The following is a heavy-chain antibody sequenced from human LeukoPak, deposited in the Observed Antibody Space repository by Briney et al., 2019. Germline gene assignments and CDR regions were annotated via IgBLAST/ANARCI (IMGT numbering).Heavy chain of an antibody. CDR1: GFTFTNAW. CDR3: AREGPTVTTDAFDI. V-gene: IGHV4-4*07. D-gene: IGHD4-17*01. Sequence: GSLRLSCAASGFTFTNAWMSWIRQPAGKGLEWIGRIYTSGSTNYNPSLKSRVTMSVDTSKNQFSLKLSSVTAADTAVYYCAREGPTVTTDAFDIWGQGTMVTVSS. CDR2: IYTSGST. J-gene: IGHJ3*02.